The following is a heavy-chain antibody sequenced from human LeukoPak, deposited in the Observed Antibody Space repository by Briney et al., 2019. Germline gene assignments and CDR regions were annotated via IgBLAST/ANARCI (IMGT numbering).Heavy chain of an antibody. D-gene: IGHD2-2*01. CDR3: ARIRQGYCSTTSCYYFDY. V-gene: IGHV3-21*04. Sequence: GGSLRLSCAASGFTFSHYTMNWVRQAPGKGLEWVSSISSSSSYIYYADSVKGRFTISRDNAKNSLFLQMNSLRAEDTAVYYCARIRQGYCSTTSCYYFDYWGQGTLVTVSS. CDR1: GFTFSHYT. CDR2: ISSSSSYI. J-gene: IGHJ4*02.